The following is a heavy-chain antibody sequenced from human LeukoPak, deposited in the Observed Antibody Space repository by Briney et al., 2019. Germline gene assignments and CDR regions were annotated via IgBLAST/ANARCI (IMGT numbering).Heavy chain of an antibody. J-gene: IGHJ4*02. CDR3: ARGPGRYGSGTYEYDY. V-gene: IGHV4-59*01. CDR1: GGSISTYY. CDR2: IYYSGST. D-gene: IGHD3-10*01. Sequence: SETLSLTCTVSGGSISTYYWSWIRQPPGKGLGWIGYIYYSGSTNYNPSLKSRVTISVDTSNNQFSLRLSSVTAADTALYYCARGPGRYGSGTYEYDYWGQGTLVTVSS.